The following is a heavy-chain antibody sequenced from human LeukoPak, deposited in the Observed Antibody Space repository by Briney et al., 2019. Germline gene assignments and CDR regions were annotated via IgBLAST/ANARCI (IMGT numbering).Heavy chain of an antibody. CDR2: INPSGGST. D-gene: IGHD1-26*01. J-gene: IGHJ5*02. CDR1: GYTFTSYY. Sequence: GASVKVSCKASGYTFTSYYMHWVRQAPGQGLEWMGIINPSGGSTSYAQKFQGRVTMTWDMSTSTVYMELSSLRSEDTAVYYCAREAVGATSDRRGNNWFDPWGQGTLVTVSS. CDR3: AREAVGATSDRRGNNWFDP. V-gene: IGHV1-46*01.